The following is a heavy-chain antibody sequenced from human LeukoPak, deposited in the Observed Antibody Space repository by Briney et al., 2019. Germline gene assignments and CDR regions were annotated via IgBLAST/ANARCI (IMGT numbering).Heavy chain of an antibody. D-gene: IGHD1-26*01. CDR3: ARGFGGSYMNYYYGMDV. Sequence: GGSLRLSCATSGFTFRTYGMHWVRQAPGKGLEWVAFIWGDGSNQYYADSVRGRFTISRDNSKNTLYLQMNSLRAEDTAVYYCARGFGGSYMNYYYGMDVWGQGTTVTVSS. CDR2: IWGDGSNQ. V-gene: IGHV3-33*01. CDR1: GFTFRTYG. J-gene: IGHJ6*02.